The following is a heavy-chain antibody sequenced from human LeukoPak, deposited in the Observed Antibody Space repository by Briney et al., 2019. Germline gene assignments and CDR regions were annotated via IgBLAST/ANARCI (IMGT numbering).Heavy chain of an antibody. CDR2: VWYDGSNI. CDR1: GFTFSTYG. V-gene: IGHV3-33*01. J-gene: IGHJ4*02. Sequence: PVRSLRLSCAASGFTFSTYGMHWVRQAPGKGLEWVAVVWYDGSNIHYVDSVKGRFTISRDNSKSTLYLQMNSLTAEDTAVYYCARGGYSGTYYFDYWGQGTLATVSS. CDR3: ARGGYSGTYYFDY. D-gene: IGHD1-26*01.